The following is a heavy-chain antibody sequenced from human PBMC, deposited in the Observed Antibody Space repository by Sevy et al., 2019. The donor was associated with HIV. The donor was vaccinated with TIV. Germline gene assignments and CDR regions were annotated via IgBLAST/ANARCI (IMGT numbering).Heavy chain of an antibody. CDR1: GFTFSSYG. D-gene: IGHD5-18*01. Sequence: GGSLRLSCAASGFTFSSYGMHWVRQAPGKGLEWVATMKQDGTEKDYVDSVKGRFTISRDNTKSSLFLQMNSLSAEDTAVYYCVREGLGGYSYSLDCWGQGTLVTVSS. V-gene: IGHV3-7*01. CDR2: MKQDGTEK. J-gene: IGHJ4*02. CDR3: VREGLGGYSYSLDC.